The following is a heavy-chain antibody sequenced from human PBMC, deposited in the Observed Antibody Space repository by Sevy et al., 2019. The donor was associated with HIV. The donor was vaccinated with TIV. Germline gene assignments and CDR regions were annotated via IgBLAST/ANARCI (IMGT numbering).Heavy chain of an antibody. J-gene: IGHJ4*02. V-gene: IGHV3-23*01. Sequence: GRSLRLSCAASGFTFSSYAMSWVRQAPGKGLEWVSAISGSGGSTYYADSVKGRFTISRDNSKNTLTLQMNSLRAEDTAVYYCAKDGIRGDLGGYWGQGTLVTVSS. CDR1: GFTFSSYA. CDR2: ISGSGGST. CDR3: AKDGIRGDLGGY. D-gene: IGHD2-21*02.